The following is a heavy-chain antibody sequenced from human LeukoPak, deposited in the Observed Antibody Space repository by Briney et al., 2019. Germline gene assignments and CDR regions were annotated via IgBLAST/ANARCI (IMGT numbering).Heavy chain of an antibody. Sequence: PSETLSLTCTVSGGSVSNPIYYCTWIRQPPGQGLEWIGYIHSSLSTNYNPSLKSRVTMSVDTSKNQFSLKLNSVTAADTALYYCARRISSGYSDYWGQGTLVTVSS. CDR2: IHSSLST. CDR1: GGSVSNPIYY. J-gene: IGHJ4*02. CDR3: ARRISSGYSDY. V-gene: IGHV4-61*01. D-gene: IGHD3-22*01.